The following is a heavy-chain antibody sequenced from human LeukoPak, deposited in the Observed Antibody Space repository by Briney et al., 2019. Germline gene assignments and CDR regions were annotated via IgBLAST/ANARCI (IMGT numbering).Heavy chain of an antibody. CDR1: GFTFSSYG. CDR3: ARRAGGYSHPYDY. Sequence: GGSLRLSCAASGFTFSSYGMSWVRQAPGKGLEWVSAISGSGGSTYYADSVKGRFTISRDSSKNTLYLQMNSLRAEDTAVYYCARRAGGYSHPYDYWGQGVLATVSS. CDR2: ISGSGGST. J-gene: IGHJ4*02. D-gene: IGHD4-23*01. V-gene: IGHV3-23*01.